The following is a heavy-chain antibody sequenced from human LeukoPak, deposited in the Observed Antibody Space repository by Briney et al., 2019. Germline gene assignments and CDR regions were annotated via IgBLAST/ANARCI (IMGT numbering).Heavy chain of an antibody. V-gene: IGHV5-51*01. CDR1: GYSFTSYW. Sequence: GESLKISCKGSGYSFTSYWIGWVRQMPGKGLEWMGIIYPGDSDTRYSPSFQGQVTISADKSISTAYLQWSSLEAPDTAMYYCARHMMSVAGKDGFDYWGQGTLVTVSS. J-gene: IGHJ4*02. CDR3: ARHMMSVAGKDGFDY. CDR2: IYPGDSDT. D-gene: IGHD6-19*01.